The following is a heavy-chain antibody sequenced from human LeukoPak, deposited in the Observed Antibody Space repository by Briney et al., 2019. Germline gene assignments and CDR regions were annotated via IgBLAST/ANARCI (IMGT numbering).Heavy chain of an antibody. CDR2: IIPIFGTT. J-gene: IGHJ5*02. Sequence: SVKVSCKASGGTFSSHAISWVRQAPGQGLEWVGGIIPIFGTTNYAQKFQGRVTITTDESTSTGYMELRSLRSDDTAVYYCARAVDLGWFDPWGQGTLVTVSS. V-gene: IGHV1-69*05. CDR1: GGTFSSHA. D-gene: IGHD7-27*01. CDR3: ARAVDLGWFDP.